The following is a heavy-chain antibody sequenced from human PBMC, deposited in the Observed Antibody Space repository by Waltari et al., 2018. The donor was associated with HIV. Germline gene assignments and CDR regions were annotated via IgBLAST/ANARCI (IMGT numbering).Heavy chain of an antibody. CDR2: SKSKPDGRTT. J-gene: IGHJ4*02. CDR3: TTSPHHPAYNSDD. Sequence: EVQLVESGGGLVKPGESLRLSCVASGFTFRNAWMNWVRQTPGKGPEWIGRSKSKPDGRTTDNAAPVKGTCTISRDDSKSTLYLQMNSLRSEDTAVYYCTTSPHHPAYNSDDWGLGTLVSVSS. CDR1: GFTFRNAW. V-gene: IGHV3-15*01. D-gene: IGHD2-2*01.